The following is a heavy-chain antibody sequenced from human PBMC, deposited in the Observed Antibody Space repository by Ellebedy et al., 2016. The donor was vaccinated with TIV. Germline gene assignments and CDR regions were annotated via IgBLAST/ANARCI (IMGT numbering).Heavy chain of an antibody. J-gene: IGHJ4*02. CDR3: ARDVPADAAALLDY. CDR1: GYPFPNYG. D-gene: IGHD2-2*01. V-gene: IGHV1-18*04. CDR2: IGAYNGNT. Sequence: AASVKVSCKASGYPFPNYGVSWVRQAPGQGLEWVGWIGAYNGNTKYGQKFQGRISLTTDTSLGTAYMELRRLRSDETGVYFCARDVPADAAALLDYWGQGTRVTVSS.